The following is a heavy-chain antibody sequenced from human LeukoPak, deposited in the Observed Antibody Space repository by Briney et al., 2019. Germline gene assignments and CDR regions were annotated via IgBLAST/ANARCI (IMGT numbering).Heavy chain of an antibody. CDR3: ASYPPGYCSGGSCPTGD. CDR1: GFTFSSYS. CDR2: ISSSSSYI. D-gene: IGHD2-15*01. V-gene: IGHV3-21*01. Sequence: GGSLRLSCAASGFTFSSYSMNWVRQAPGKGLEWVSSISSSSSYIYYADSVKGRFTISRDNAKNSLYLQMNSLRAEDTAVYYCASYPPGYCSGGSCPTGDWGQGTLVTVSS. J-gene: IGHJ4*02.